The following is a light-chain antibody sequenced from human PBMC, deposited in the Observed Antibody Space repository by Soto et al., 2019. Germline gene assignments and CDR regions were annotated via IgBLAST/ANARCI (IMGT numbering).Light chain of an antibody. CDR2: GAS. V-gene: IGKV3-20*01. J-gene: IGKJ1*01. CDR1: QSLSSSY. Sequence: EIVLTQSPGTLSLSPGERATLSCRASQSLSSSYLAWYQQKPGQAPRLLIYGASSRATGIPDRFSGSGSGTDFTLTISRLEPEDFAVYHCQQYNDWPRTFGQGTKVDIK. CDR3: QQYNDWPRT.